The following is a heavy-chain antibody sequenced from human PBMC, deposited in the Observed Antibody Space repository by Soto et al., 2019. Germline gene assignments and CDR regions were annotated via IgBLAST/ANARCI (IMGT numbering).Heavy chain of an antibody. CDR2: IYYSGST. J-gene: IGHJ6*02. Sequence: PSETLSLTCTVSGGSISSYYWSWIRQPPGKGLEWIGYIYYSGSTNYNPSLKSRVTISVDTSKNQFSLKLSSVTAADTAVYYCARVSVLQLGMDVWGQGTTVTVSS. D-gene: IGHD2-2*01. CDR1: GGSISSYY. CDR3: ARVSVLQLGMDV. V-gene: IGHV4-59*01.